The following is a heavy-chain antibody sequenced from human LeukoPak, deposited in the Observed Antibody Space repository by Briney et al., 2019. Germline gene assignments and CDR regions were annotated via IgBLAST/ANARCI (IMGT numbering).Heavy chain of an antibody. J-gene: IGHJ6*03. CDR3: ARDSVPIVVVPAALEYYYYYYYMDV. CDR1: GGSLSSYY. Sequence: PSETLSLTCTVSGGSLSSYYWSWIRQPAGKGLEWIGRIYTSGSTHYNPSLKSRVTMSVDTSKNQFSLKLSSVTAADTAVYYCARDSVPIVVVPAALEYYYYYYYMDVWGKGTTVTVSS. CDR2: IYTSGST. V-gene: IGHV4-4*07. D-gene: IGHD2-2*01.